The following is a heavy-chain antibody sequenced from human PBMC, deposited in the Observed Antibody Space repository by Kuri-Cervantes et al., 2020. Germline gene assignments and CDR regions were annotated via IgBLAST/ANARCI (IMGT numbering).Heavy chain of an antibody. J-gene: IGHJ3*02. CDR2: ISAYNGDT. V-gene: IGHV1-18*01. CDR1: GYTFTSYG. D-gene: IGHD2-2*01. CDR3: ARLLRSTIVVVPATLPRAFDI. Sequence: ASVKVSCKASGYTFTSYGISWVRQAPGQGLEWMGWISAYNGDTNYAQKLQGRVTMTTDTSTSTAYMELRSLRSDDTAVYYCARLLRSTIVVVPATLPRAFDIWGQGTMVTVSS.